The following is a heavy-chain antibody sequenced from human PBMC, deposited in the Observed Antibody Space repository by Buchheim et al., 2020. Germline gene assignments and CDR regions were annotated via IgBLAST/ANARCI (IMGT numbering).Heavy chain of an antibody. Sequence: QVQLQESGPGLVKPSETLSLTCTVSGGSISSYYWSWIRQPPGKGLEWIGYIYYSGSTNYNPSLKSRVTISVDTSKNQFSLKLSSVTAADTAVYYCARRWMTTVEGYYDYWGQGTL. J-gene: IGHJ4*02. CDR3: ARRWMTTVEGYYDY. V-gene: IGHV4-59*08. D-gene: IGHD4-23*01. CDR1: GGSISSYY. CDR2: IYYSGST.